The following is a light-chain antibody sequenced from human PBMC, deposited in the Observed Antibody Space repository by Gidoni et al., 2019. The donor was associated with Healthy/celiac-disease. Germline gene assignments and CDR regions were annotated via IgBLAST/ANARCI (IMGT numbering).Light chain of an antibody. CDR3: NSRDSSGNHVV. CDR1: SLRSYY. V-gene: IGLV3-19*01. J-gene: IGLJ2*01. CDR2: GKN. Sequence: SSALTQDPPVSVALGQTVRITCQGCSLRSYYASRYQQKPGQATVLVIYGKNNRPSGIPDRFSGSSSGNTASLTITGAQAEDEADYYCNSRDSSGNHVVFGGGTKLTVL.